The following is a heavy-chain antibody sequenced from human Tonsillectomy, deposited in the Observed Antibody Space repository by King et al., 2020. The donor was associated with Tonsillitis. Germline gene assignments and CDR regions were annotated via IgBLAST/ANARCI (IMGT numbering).Heavy chain of an antibody. J-gene: IGHJ5*02. D-gene: IGHD3-22*01. CDR3: ARPRGSYYDSSGYSP. CDR1: GYTFTGYY. Sequence: QLVQSGAEVKKPGASGKVSCKASGYTFTGYYVYWVRQAPRQGLEWMGWINPNSGDTNYAQKFQGRVTMTRDTSISTAYMELSRLRSDDTAVYYCARPRGSYYDSSGYSPWGQGTLVTVSS. V-gene: IGHV1-2*02. CDR2: INPNSGDT.